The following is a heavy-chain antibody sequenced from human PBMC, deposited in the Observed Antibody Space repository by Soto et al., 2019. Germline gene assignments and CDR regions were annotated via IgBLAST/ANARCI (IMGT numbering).Heavy chain of an antibody. CDR2: IIPIFGKG. Sequence: SSVKVSCKASGGTFGNYAINWVRQAPGQGLEWMGGIIPIFGKGNYAQKFQGRVTITADESTSTAYLDLSSLRSEDTAVYYCARPVEMATISRSYLFYWGQGTLVTVSS. CDR3: ARPVEMATISRSYLFY. J-gene: IGHJ4*02. CDR1: GGTFGNYA. D-gene: IGHD5-12*01. V-gene: IGHV1-69*13.